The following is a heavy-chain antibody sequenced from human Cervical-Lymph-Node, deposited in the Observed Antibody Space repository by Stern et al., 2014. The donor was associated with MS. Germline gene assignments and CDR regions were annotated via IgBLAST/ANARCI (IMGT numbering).Heavy chain of an antibody. J-gene: IGHJ5*02. CDR2: ISSSSSYM. D-gene: IGHD6-19*01. CDR3: AREWGYSSGWHSSPVP. CDR1: GFTFSSYS. Sequence: EVQLVESGGGLVKPGGSLRLSCAASGFTFSSYSMNWVRQAPGKGLEWVSSISSSSSYMYYAESVKGRFTISRDNAKKSLYLQINSLRAEDTAVYYCAREWGYSSGWHSSPVPWGQGTLVIVSS. V-gene: IGHV3-21*01.